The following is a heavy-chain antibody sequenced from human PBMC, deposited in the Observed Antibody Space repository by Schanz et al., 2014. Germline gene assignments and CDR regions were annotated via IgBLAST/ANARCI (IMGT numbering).Heavy chain of an antibody. CDR1: GGTFSSYT. Sequence: QVQLVQSGAEVKKPGSSVKVSCKASGGTFSSYTISWVRQAPGQGLEWVGRFIPILDVGNYAQQFQGRVTFTADKSTSTAYMELSSLRSEDTAVYYCAREVGLYDRGWFDPWGQGTLVTVSS. J-gene: IGHJ5*02. CDR3: AREVGLYDRGWFDP. V-gene: IGHV1-69*04. CDR2: FIPILDVG. D-gene: IGHD3-22*01.